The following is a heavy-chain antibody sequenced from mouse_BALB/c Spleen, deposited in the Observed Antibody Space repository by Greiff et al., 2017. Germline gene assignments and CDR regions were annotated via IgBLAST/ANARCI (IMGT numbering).Heavy chain of an antibody. CDR2: INPSTGYT. CDR1: GYTFTSYW. Sequence: VHLVESGAELAKPGASVKMSCKASGYTFTSYWMHWVKQRPGQGLEWIGYINPSTGYTEYNQKFKDKATLTADKSSSTAYMQLSSLTSEDSAVYYCARSSRYDAGYAMDYWGQGTSVTVSS. V-gene: IGHV1-7*01. CDR3: ARSSRYDAGYAMDY. D-gene: IGHD2-14*01. J-gene: IGHJ4*01.